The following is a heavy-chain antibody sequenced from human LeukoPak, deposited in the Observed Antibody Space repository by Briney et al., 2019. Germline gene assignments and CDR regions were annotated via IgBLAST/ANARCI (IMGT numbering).Heavy chain of an antibody. V-gene: IGHV3-66*02. CDR1: GFTVSSNY. J-gene: IGHJ6*03. Sequence: PGGSLRLSCAASGFTVSSNYMSWVRQAPGKGLEWVSIIYSGGSTYYTDSVKGRFTISRDSSRNTLYLQMNSLRAEDTAVYYCVRDLNYMDVWGKGATVTVSS. CDR2: IYSGGST. CDR3: VRDLNYMDV.